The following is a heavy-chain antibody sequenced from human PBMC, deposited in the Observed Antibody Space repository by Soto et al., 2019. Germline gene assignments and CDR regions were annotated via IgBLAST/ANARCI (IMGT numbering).Heavy chain of an antibody. D-gene: IGHD1-20*01. CDR2: LIPIFGTA. CDR1: GGTFSSYA. Sequence: QVQLVQSGAEVKKPGSSVKVSCKASGGTFSSYAISWVRQAPGQGLELMGGLIPIFGTANYAQKFQGRVTITADESTSTAYMELSSLRSEDTAVYYCARAKSLGITGTTLDAFDIWGQGTMVTVSS. CDR3: ARAKSLGITGTTLDAFDI. J-gene: IGHJ3*02. V-gene: IGHV1-69*01.